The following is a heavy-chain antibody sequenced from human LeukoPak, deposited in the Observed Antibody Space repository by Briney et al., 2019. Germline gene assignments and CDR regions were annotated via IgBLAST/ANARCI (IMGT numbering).Heavy chain of an antibody. D-gene: IGHD3/OR15-3a*01. J-gene: IGHJ4*02. CDR3: AKDREDTHDSWTGYYFFDY. CDR1: GFTFSSYG. CDR2: IRYDGSNK. V-gene: IGHV3-30*02. Sequence: PGGSLRLSCAASGFTFSSYGMHWVRQAPGKGLEWVVFIRYDGSNKYYADSVKGRFTISRDNSKNTLYLQMNSLRAEDTAIYYCAKDREDTHDSWTGYYFFDYWGQGTLVTVSS.